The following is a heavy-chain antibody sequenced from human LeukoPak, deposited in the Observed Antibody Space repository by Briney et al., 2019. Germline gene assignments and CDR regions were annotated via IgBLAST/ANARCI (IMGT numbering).Heavy chain of an antibody. V-gene: IGHV3-48*04. CDR3: ARASGYSYGYYYYNYYMDV. CDR1: GFTFSSYS. Sequence: GGSLRLSCAASGFTFSSYSMNWVRQAPGKGLEWVSYISSSSSTIYYADSVKGRFTISRDNAKNSLYLQMNSLRAEDTAVYYCARASGYSYGYYYYNYYMDVWGKGTTVTVSS. CDR2: ISSSSSTI. D-gene: IGHD5-18*01. J-gene: IGHJ6*03.